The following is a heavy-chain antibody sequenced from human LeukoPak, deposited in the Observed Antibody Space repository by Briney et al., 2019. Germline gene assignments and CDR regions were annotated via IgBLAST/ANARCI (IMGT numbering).Heavy chain of an antibody. V-gene: IGHV3-13*01. D-gene: IGHD5-12*01. Sequence: PGGSLRLSCASPGFTFSSHDMHWVRQATGKGLEWVSAIGAAGDTYYPGSVKGRFTISRENAKNSLYLQMNSLRAGDTAVYYRARVSQSGYDYWGQGTLVTVSS. J-gene: IGHJ4*02. CDR3: ARVSQSGYDY. CDR2: IGAAGDT. CDR1: GFTFSSHD.